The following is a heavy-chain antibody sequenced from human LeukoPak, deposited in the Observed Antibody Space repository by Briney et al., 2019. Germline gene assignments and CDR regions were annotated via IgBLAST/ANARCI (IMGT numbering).Heavy chain of an antibody. J-gene: IGHJ4*02. CDR2: IYSGGST. V-gene: IGHV3-53*05. Sequence: GGSLRLSCAASGFTVSSNYMSWVRQAPGKGLEWVSVIYSGGSTYYADSVKGRFTISRDNSKNTLYLQMNSLRAEDTAVYYCARGARKGDDYGGFFDYWGQGTLITVSS. CDR3: ARGARKGDDYGGFFDY. D-gene: IGHD4-23*01. CDR1: GFTVSSNY.